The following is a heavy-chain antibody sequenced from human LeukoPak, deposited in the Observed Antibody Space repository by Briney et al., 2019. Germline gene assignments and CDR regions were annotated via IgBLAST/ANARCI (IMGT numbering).Heavy chain of an antibody. J-gene: IGHJ6*02. D-gene: IGHD3-22*01. CDR3: ARHCYDSSGYYAGYYYGMDV. V-gene: IGHV4-31*03. CDR1: GGSISSGGYY. Sequence: SETLSLTCTVSGGSISSGGYYWSWIRQHPGKGLEWIGYIYYSGSTYYNPSLKSRVTISVDTSKNQFSLKLSSVTAADTAVYYCARHCYDSSGYYAGYYYGMDVWGQGTTVTVSS. CDR2: IYYSGST.